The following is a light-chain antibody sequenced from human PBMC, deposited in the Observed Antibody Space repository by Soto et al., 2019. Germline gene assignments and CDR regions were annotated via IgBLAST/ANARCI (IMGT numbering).Light chain of an antibody. J-gene: IGLJ2*01. V-gene: IGLV4-69*01. CDR2: LNNDGSQ. CDR1: SEHSYYA. CDR3: QTWGAAPV. Sequence: QLVLTQSPSASASLGASVKLTCTLSSEHSYYAIAWHQQQPGKGPRYLMRLNNDGSQTKGDGIPDRFSGSSSGAERYLTISSLQSEDEADYYCQTWGAAPVFGGGTKLTVL.